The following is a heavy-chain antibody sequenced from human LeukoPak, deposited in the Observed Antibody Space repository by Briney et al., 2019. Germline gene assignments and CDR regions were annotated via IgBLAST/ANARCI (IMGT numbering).Heavy chain of an antibody. CDR3: AGSGYSYVLYYFDY. Sequence: SGTLSRTCTVSGGSISSSSYYWGWSRQPPGKGLEWIGRIYYSGSTYYNTSLKCLVTISVDTSKNQFSLKLSSVTAADTAVYYCAGSGYSYVLYYFDYWAQGTLVTVSS. CDR2: IYYSGST. V-gene: IGHV4-39*01. CDR1: GGSISSSSYY. J-gene: IGHJ4*02. D-gene: IGHD5-18*01.